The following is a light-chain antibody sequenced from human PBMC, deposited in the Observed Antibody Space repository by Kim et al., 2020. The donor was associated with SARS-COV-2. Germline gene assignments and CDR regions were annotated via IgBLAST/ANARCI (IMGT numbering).Light chain of an antibody. V-gene: IGKV1-27*01. J-gene: IGKJ1*01. CDR1: QDISFY. CDR3: QKYSSTPTWT. Sequence: FVGDKVTITCRASQDISFYLAWYQHKPGKGPKSLIYGASNLPSGVPSRCSGGGYGTDFSLTISSLQPEDVATYYCQKYSSTPTWTFGQGTKVDIK. CDR2: GAS.